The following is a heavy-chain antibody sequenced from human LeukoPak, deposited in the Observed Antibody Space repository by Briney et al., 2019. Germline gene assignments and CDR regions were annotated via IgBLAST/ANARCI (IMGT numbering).Heavy chain of an antibody. CDR2: INPKSGGT. D-gene: IGHD3-22*01. V-gene: IGHV1-2*02. CDR1: GYTFTGYY. Sequence: ASVKVSCKASGYTFTGYYMYWVRQAPGQGLGWMGWINPKSGGTNYAQNFQGRVTMTRDTSISTAYMELSRLRSDDTAVYYCARGRVGYNYDSSGYVVFGYWGQGALVTVSS. J-gene: IGHJ4*02. CDR3: ARGRVGYNYDSSGYVVFGY.